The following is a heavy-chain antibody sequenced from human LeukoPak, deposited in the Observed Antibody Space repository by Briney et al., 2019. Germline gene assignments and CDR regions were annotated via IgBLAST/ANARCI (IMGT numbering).Heavy chain of an antibody. CDR3: AREISGSLTGHFDY. J-gene: IGHJ4*02. D-gene: IGHD1-26*01. Sequence: GGSLRLSCAASGFTFSSPAMHWVRQAPGKGLEWVAIISNDGSKQHDADSVKGRFTISRDNSKNTLYLQMNSLRAEDTAVYYCAREISGSLTGHFDYWGQGTLVSVSS. CDR2: ISNDGSKQ. CDR1: GFTFSSPA. V-gene: IGHV3-30-3*01.